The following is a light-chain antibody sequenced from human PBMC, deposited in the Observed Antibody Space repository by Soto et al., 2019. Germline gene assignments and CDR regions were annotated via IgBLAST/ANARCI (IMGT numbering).Light chain of an antibody. Sequence: QSVLTQSSSASASLGSSVKLTCTLSSGHSTYIIAWHQQQPGKAPRYLMKLEGSGSYNKGSGIPDRFSGSSSVADRYLTIYNLQFEDEADYYCETWDTNVVVFGGGTKVTVL. J-gene: IGLJ2*01. CDR1: SGHSTYI. CDR2: LEGSGSY. CDR3: ETWDTNVVV. V-gene: IGLV4-60*02.